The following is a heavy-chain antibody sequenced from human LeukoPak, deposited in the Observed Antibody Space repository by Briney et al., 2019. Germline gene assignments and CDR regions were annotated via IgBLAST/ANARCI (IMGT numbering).Heavy chain of an antibody. Sequence: PGRSLRLSCAASGFTFSSYAMHWVRQAPGKGLEWVAVISYDGSNKYYADSVKGRFTISRDNSKNTLYLQMNSLRAEDTAVYYCAKDTQRIWGQGTMVTVSS. CDR1: GFTFSSYA. CDR2: ISYDGSNK. V-gene: IGHV3-30-3*01. J-gene: IGHJ3*02. CDR3: AKDTQRI.